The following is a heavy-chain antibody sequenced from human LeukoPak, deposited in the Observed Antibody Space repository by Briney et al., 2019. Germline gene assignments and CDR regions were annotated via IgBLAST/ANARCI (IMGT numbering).Heavy chain of an antibody. CDR3: ARARDYDILTGWFNWFDP. Sequence: SETLSLTCTVSGGSISSYYWSWIRQPPGKGLEWIGEINHSGSTNYNPSLKSRVTISVGTSKNQFSLKLSSVTAADTAVYYCARARDYDILTGWFNWFDPWGQGTLVTVSS. V-gene: IGHV4-34*01. CDR2: INHSGST. J-gene: IGHJ5*02. CDR1: GGSISSYY. D-gene: IGHD3-9*01.